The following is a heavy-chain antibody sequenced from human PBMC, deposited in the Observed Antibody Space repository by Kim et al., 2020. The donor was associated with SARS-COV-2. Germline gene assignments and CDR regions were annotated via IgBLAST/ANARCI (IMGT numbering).Heavy chain of an antibody. J-gene: IGHJ3*02. CDR2: INPNSGGT. CDR3: ARGPNWSVSIFGPLDI. D-gene: IGHD3-3*02. CDR1: GYSFTDYY. Sequence: ASVKVSCKTSGYSFTDYYIHWVRQAPGQGLEWMGWINPNSGGTNYAQKFQGRVTTTRDTSSSTAYLDLSRLRSDDTAVYYCARGPNWSVSIFGPLDIWGQGTMVTVSS. V-gene: IGHV1-2*02.